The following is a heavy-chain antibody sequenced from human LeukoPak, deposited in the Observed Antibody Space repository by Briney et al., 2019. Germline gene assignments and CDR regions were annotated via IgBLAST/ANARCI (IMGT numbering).Heavy chain of an antibody. Sequence: GGSLRLSCAASGFTFSNVWMNWVRQAPGKGLEWVGRIKSKPDGGTTDYGAPVKGRFTISRDDSKNTLYLQMSSLKTDDTAVYYCTTEIDWGQGTLVTVSS. J-gene: IGHJ4*02. CDR3: TTEID. CDR1: GFTFSNVW. V-gene: IGHV3-15*01. CDR2: IKSKPDGGTT. D-gene: IGHD2/OR15-2a*01.